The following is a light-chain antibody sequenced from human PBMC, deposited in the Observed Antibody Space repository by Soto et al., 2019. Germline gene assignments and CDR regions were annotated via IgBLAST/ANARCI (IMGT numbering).Light chain of an antibody. J-gene: IGKJ1*01. V-gene: IGKV3-15*01. Sequence: EIVMTQSPATLSVSPGERAPLSCRASQNIGTNLAWFQQKPGQAPRLLIYAASIRATDFPARFSGSGSGTEFTLTSSGLQSDDFAVYFCQQYKNLPPLTVGHGTKVEIK. CDR3: QQYKNLPPLT. CDR2: AAS. CDR1: QNIGTN.